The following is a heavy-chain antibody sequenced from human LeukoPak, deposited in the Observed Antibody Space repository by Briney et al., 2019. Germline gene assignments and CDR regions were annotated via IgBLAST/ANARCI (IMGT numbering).Heavy chain of an antibody. J-gene: IGHJ4*02. CDR1: GFTFSSYS. CDR2: ISSSSSYI. Sequence: GGSLRLSCAASGFTFSSYSMNWVRQAPGKGLEWVSSISSSSSYIYYADSVKGRFTISRDNAKNSLYLQMNSLRAEDTAVYYCAGDPRGYSSGFSWGQGTLVTVSS. D-gene: IGHD6-19*01. CDR3: AGDPRGYSSGFS. V-gene: IGHV3-21*01.